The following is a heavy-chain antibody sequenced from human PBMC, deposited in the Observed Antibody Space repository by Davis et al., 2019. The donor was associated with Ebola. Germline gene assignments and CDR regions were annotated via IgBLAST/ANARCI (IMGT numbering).Heavy chain of an antibody. V-gene: IGHV3-7*01. D-gene: IGHD6-19*01. CDR1: GFTFSDFW. CDR3: ASHSGRAPPLD. Sequence: GESLKISCAASGFTFSDFWMSWVRQAPGKGLEWVANINQDGSQKYSVDSVKGRFTISRDSAKNSLYLQMNSLRAEDTAVYYCASHSGRAPPLDWGQGTLVTVSS. CDR2: INQDGSQK. J-gene: IGHJ4*02.